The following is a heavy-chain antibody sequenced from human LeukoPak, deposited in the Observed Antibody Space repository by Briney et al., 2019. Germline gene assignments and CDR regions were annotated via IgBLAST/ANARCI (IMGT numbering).Heavy chain of an antibody. CDR1: GFTFSSYW. CDR2: IKQDGSEK. V-gene: IGHV3-7*01. D-gene: IGHD6-13*01. Sequence: GGSLRLSCAASGFTFSSYWMSWVRQAPGKGLEWVANIKQDGSEKYYVDSVKGRFTISRDNAKNSLYLQMNSLGAEDTAVYYCARSSPGIAAAGTNYWGQGTLVTVSS. CDR3: ARSSPGIAAAGTNY. J-gene: IGHJ4*02.